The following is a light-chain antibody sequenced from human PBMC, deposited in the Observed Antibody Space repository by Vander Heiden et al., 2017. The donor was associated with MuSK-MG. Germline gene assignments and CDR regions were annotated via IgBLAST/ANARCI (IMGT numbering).Light chain of an antibody. V-gene: IGKV2-30*01. CDR1: RSLVYSNGNTY. CDR2: QGS. Sequence: DVVMTQSPLSLPVALGQPASISCSSSRSLVYSNGNTYLNWFQQRPGQSPRRLIYQGSNRESGVPDRFSGSGSGADFILKISSVEAEDVGLYYCMQAKHWRWTFGQGTKVEIK. CDR3: MQAKHWRWT. J-gene: IGKJ1*01.